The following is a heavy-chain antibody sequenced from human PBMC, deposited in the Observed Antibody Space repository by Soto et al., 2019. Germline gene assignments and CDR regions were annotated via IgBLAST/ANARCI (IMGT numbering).Heavy chain of an antibody. CDR2: IYYSGYT. Sequence: QVQLQESGPGLVKPSDTLSLTCTVSGDSIRFYYWSWVRQPPGKGLEWIGYIYYSGYTNYNPSLEGRATISIDTSQKQFSLELTSVTAADTAVYYCARGGGYNFVLDYWGQGALVTVSS. CDR3: ARGGGYNFVLDY. CDR1: GDSIRFYY. D-gene: IGHD5-12*01. J-gene: IGHJ4*02. V-gene: IGHV4-59*07.